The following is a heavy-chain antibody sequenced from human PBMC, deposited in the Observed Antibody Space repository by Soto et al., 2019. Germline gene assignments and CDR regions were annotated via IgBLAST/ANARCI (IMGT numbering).Heavy chain of an antibody. Sequence: QVQLVQSGAEVKKPGSSVKVSCKASGGTFSSYAISWVRQAPGQGLEWMGVIIPIFGTANYAQKFQGRVTITADESTSTAYMELSSLRSEDTAVYYCARSGYCSGGSCQNWFDPWVQGTLVTVSS. CDR3: ARSGYCSGGSCQNWFDP. CDR1: GGTFSSYA. J-gene: IGHJ5*02. D-gene: IGHD2-15*01. CDR2: IIPIFGTA. V-gene: IGHV1-69*01.